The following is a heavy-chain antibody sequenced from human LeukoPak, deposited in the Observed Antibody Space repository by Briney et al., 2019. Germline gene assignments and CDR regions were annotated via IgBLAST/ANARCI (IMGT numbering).Heavy chain of an antibody. D-gene: IGHD3-22*01. CDR1: GGSISSGDYY. V-gene: IGHV4-30-4*01. Sequence: PSQTLSLTCTVSGGSISSGDYYWSWIRQPPGKGLEWIGYIYYSGSTYYNPSLKSRVTLSVDTSKNQFSLKLSSVTAADTAVYYCATLDSSGAVSYAFDIWGQGTMVAVSS. J-gene: IGHJ3*02. CDR3: ATLDSSGAVSYAFDI. CDR2: IYYSGST.